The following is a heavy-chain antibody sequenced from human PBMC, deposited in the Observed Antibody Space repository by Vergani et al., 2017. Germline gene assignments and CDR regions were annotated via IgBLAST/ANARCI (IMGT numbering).Heavy chain of an antibody. CDR3: AKDYNIMGALDY. J-gene: IGHJ4*02. V-gene: IGHV3-23*01. CDR2: ISYNGGRT. Sequence: LLESGGGLVQPGGSLRLSCAASGFTFNIYAMSWVRQAPGKGLKWVSTISYNGGRTYYADPVTGRFTISRDNSKDTLFLQLKNLRAEDTAVYYCAKDYNIMGALDYWGQGTLVAVSS. CDR1: GFTFNIYA. D-gene: IGHD1-26*01.